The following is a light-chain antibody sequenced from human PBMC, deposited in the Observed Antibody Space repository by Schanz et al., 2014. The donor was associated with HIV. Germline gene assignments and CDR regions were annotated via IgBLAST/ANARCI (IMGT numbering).Light chain of an antibody. Sequence: QSALTQPTSVSGSPGQSITISCTGASMAFSSSNFVSWYQQHPGEAPRLIIYDVTSRPSGVSARFSASKTGETSSLTISGLQAEDEDEYYCSTYTTSKTWVFGGGTKLTVL. CDR2: DVT. J-gene: IGLJ3*02. CDR3: STYTTSKTWV. CDR1: SMAFSSSNF. V-gene: IGLV2-14*03.